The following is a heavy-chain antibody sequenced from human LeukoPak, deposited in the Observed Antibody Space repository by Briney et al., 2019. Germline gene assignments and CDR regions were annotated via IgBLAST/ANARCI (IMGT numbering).Heavy chain of an antibody. CDR3: ARGPTYQPIDY. CDR2: IHYSETA. J-gene: IGHJ4*02. V-gene: IGHV4-39*02. Sequence: SETLSLTCSVSRGSISSGDYYWGWIRQPPGRGLEWIASIHYSETAYYNPSLKSRVTIPVDTSKNDFSLKLSSVTAADTAVYYCARGPTYQPIDYWGQGTLVTVSS. D-gene: IGHD2-2*01. CDR1: RGSISSGDYY.